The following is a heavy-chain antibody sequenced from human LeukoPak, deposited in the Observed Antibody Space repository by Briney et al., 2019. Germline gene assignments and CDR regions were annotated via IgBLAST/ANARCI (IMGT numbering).Heavy chain of an antibody. J-gene: IGHJ4*02. CDR3: ARHGGYYDSSGYYPYYFDY. D-gene: IGHD3-22*01. V-gene: IGHV4-39*01. CDR2: IYYSGST. CDR1: GGSISSSSYY. Sequence: TSSETLSLTCTVSGGSISSSSYYWGWIRQPPGKGLEWIGSIYYSGSTYYNPSLKSRVTISVDTSKNQFSLKLSSVTAADTAVYYCARHGGYYDSSGYYPYYFDYWGQGTLVTVSS.